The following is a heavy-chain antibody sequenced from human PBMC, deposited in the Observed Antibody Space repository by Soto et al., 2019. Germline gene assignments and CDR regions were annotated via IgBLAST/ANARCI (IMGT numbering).Heavy chain of an antibody. V-gene: IGHV1-2*04. D-gene: IGHD1-1*01. J-gene: IGHJ4*02. CDR2: INPNSGGT. CDR1: GYTFTGYY. Sequence: ASVKVSCKASGYTFTGYYMHWVRQAPGQGLEWMGWINPNSGGTNYAQKFQGWVTMTRDTSISTAYMELSRLRSDDTAAYYCARERGRLNWNASSHLNAVFDYWGQGTLVTVSS. CDR3: ARERGRLNWNASSHLNAVFDY.